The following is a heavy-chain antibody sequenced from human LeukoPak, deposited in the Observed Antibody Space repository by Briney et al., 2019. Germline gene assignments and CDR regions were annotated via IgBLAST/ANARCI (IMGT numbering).Heavy chain of an antibody. J-gene: IGHJ4*02. V-gene: IGHV3-21*01. CDR2: ISSSSRYI. CDR1: GFTFSSYS. CDR3: ARGRDGYSFDY. D-gene: IGHD5-24*01. Sequence: GGSLRLSCAASGFTFSSYSMNWVRQAPGKGLEWVSSISSSSRYIYYADSVKGRFTISRDNAKNSLYLQMNSLRAEYTAVYYCARGRDGYSFDYWGQGTLVTVSS.